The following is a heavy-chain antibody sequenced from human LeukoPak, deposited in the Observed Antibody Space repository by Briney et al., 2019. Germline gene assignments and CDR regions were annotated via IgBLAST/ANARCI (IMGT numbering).Heavy chain of an antibody. D-gene: IGHD3-3*01. CDR3: ARGDPLITIFGVVTTPLDY. J-gene: IGHJ4*02. CDR2: INPSGGST. Sequence: GASVKVSCKASGYTFTSYYMHWVRQAPGQGLEWMGIINPSGGSTSYAQKFQGRVTMTRDTSTSTVYMELSSLRSEDTAVYYCARGDPLITIFGVVTTPLDYWGQGTLVTVSS. CDR1: GYTFTSYY. V-gene: IGHV1-46*01.